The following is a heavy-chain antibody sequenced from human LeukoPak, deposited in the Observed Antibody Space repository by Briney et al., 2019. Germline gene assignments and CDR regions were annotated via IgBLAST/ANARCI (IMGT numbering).Heavy chain of an antibody. V-gene: IGHV4-59*01. CDR3: ARGGEVVVAAYYFDH. CDR1: GGSISDYY. J-gene: IGHJ4*02. CDR2: SGST. D-gene: IGHD2-15*01. Sequence: SETLSLTCTVSGGSISDYYWSWIRQPPGRGLEWIAYSGSTNYNPSLKSRVTISVDTSRNQFSLKLSSVTAADTAVYYCARGGEVVVAAYYFDHWGQGTLVTVSS.